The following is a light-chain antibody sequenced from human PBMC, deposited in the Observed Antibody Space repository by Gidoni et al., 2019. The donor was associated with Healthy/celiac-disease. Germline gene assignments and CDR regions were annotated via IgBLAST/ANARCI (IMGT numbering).Light chain of an antibody. CDR2: KAS. Sequence: DIQMTQSPSPLSASVGDRVTITCRASQSISSWLAWYQQTPGKAPKLLIYKASSLESGVPSRFSGSGSGTEFTLTISSLQPDDFATYYCQQYNSYSQGTFXXXTKVEIK. CDR3: QQYNSYSQGT. CDR1: QSISSW. V-gene: IGKV1-5*03. J-gene: IGKJ1*01.